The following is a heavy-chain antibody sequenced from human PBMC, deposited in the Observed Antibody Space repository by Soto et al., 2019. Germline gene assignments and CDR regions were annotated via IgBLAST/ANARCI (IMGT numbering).Heavy chain of an antibody. CDR2: MNPNSGNT. J-gene: IGHJ4*02. D-gene: IGHD4-17*01. V-gene: IGHV1-8*01. CDR3: ARGFFHGDYLGY. CDR1: GYTFTSYD. Sequence: QVQLVQSGAEVKKPGASVKVSCKASGYTFTSYDINWVRKATGQGLEWMGWMNPNSGNTGYAQKFQVRVTMTMNTSISTAYMELSSLRSEDTAVYYCARGFFHGDYLGYWGQGTLVTVSS.